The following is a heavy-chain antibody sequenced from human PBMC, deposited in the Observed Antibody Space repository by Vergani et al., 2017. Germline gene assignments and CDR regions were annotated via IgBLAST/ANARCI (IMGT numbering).Heavy chain of an antibody. CDR1: IHLGKQD. CDR2: IQFDGSNQ. D-gene: IGHD3-16*01. J-gene: IGHJ4*02. V-gene: IGHV3-30*02. Sequence: QVQLVESGGGVVQRGGVLRIFRAKAWIHLGKQDKQWIRQGPGKGLEFVAFIQFDGSNQYYADSVKGRFTLSRDFSKNTLYLQMNSLRTDDTATYYCAKHFRGWGIDYWGQGTQVIVSS. CDR3: AKHFRGWGIDY.